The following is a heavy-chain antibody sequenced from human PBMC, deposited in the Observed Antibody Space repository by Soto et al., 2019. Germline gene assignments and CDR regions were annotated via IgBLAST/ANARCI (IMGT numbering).Heavy chain of an antibody. CDR2: IYYSGST. D-gene: IGHD3-22*01. V-gene: IGHV4-31*03. CDR1: GGSISSGGYY. J-gene: IGHJ4*02. CDR3: ARESEILSSGYPSKPFDY. Sequence: QVQLQESGPGLVKPSQTLSLTCTVSGGSISSGGYYWSWIRQHPGKGLEWIGYIYYSGSTYYNPSRKTRVTISVDTSKNQFSLKLSSVTAADTAVDYCARESEILSSGYPSKPFDYWGQGTLVTVSS.